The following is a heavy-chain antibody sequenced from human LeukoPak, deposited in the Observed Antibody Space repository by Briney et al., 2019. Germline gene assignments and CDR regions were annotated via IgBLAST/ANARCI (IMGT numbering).Heavy chain of an antibody. Sequence: GASVKVSCKASGYTFTSHYMHWVRQAPGQGLEWMGIINPSGGSTSYAQKFQGRVTMTRDTSTSTVYMELSSLRSEDTAVYYCARDMDYYGSGSYYSNWFDPWGQGTLVTVSS. CDR3: ARDMDYYGSGSYYSNWFDP. CDR2: INPSGGST. CDR1: GYTFTSHY. J-gene: IGHJ5*02. V-gene: IGHV1-46*01. D-gene: IGHD3-10*01.